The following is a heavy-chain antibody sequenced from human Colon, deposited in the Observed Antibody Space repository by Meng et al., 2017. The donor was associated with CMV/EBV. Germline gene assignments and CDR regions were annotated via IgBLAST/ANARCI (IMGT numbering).Heavy chain of an antibody. D-gene: IGHD3-9*01. CDR1: GDSVSRDTVG. CDR3: ARRHFTNWFYLDS. Sequence: SQTLSLTCAISGDSVSRDTVGWNWIRLSPSRGLEWLGRTYYRSRWLDDYAEFVRSRIRIDADTSKNEISLRLESVTPEDTAVYYCARRHFTNWFYLDSWGQGTTVTVSS. CDR2: TYYRSRWLD. J-gene: IGHJ6*02. V-gene: IGHV6-1*01.